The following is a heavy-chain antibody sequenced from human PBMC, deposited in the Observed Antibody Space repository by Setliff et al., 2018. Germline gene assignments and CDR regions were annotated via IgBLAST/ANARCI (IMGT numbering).Heavy chain of an antibody. Sequence: ETLSLTCTVSGGSISSYYWSWIRQPPGKGLEWIGYVYTCGSTNSKPSLKSRVTISVDTSKNQFSLKLSSVTAADTAVYYCARSRGYKHDSSGYYYDHYYYYYMDVWGKGTPVTVSS. CDR2: VYTCGST. CDR1: GGSISSYY. D-gene: IGHD3-22*01. CDR3: ARSRGYKHDSSGYYYDHYYYYYMDV. V-gene: IGHV4-4*08. J-gene: IGHJ6*03.